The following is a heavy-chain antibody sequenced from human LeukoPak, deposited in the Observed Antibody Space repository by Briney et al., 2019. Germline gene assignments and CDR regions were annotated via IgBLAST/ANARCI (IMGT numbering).Heavy chain of an antibody. V-gene: IGHV3-53*01. Sequence: PGGSLRLSCAASGFTVSSNYMSWVRQAPGKGPEWVSVIYSGGSTYYADSVKGRFTISRDNSKNTLYLQMNSLRAEDTAVYYCASNGRRGYSGYDSTLDYWGQGTLVTVSS. D-gene: IGHD5-12*01. J-gene: IGHJ4*02. CDR1: GFTVSSNY. CDR3: ASNGRRGYSGYDSTLDY. CDR2: IYSGGST.